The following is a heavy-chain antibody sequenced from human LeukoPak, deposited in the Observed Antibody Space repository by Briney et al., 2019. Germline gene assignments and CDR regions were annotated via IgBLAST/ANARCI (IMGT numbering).Heavy chain of an antibody. Sequence: PLETLSLTCTVSGDSISSYYWSWIRQPAEKGLEWIGHIYPSGSTNYYTSGSTDYNPSLKSRVTISLDRSKKQFSLKLSSVTAADTAVYYCAAFLSGTYWYFDYWGQGVLVSVSS. CDR1: GDSISSYY. CDR3: AAFLSGTYWYFDY. J-gene: IGHJ4*02. D-gene: IGHD1-26*01. CDR2: IYPSGST. V-gene: IGHV4-4*07.